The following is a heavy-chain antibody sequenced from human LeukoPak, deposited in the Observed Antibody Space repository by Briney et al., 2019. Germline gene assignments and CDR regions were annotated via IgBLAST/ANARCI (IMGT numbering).Heavy chain of an antibody. Sequence: ASVKVSCKASGGTFSSYAISWVRQAPGQRLEWMGWINAGNGNTKYSQKFQGRVTIARDTSASTAYMELSSLRSEDTAVYYCARGGIQLWLRTLDWGQGTLVTVSS. CDR1: GGTFSSYA. J-gene: IGHJ4*02. CDR3: ARGGIQLWLRTLD. CDR2: INAGNGNT. D-gene: IGHD5-18*01. V-gene: IGHV1-3*01.